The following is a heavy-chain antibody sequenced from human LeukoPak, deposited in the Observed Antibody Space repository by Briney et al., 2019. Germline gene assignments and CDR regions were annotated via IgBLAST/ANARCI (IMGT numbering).Heavy chain of an antibody. V-gene: IGHV4-4*02. J-gene: IGHJ6*04. Sequence: KPSETLSLTCAVSGGSISSSNWWSWARPPPGKGLEWIGEIYHSGSTNCNPSLKSRVTISVDKSKNQFSLKLSSVTAADTAVYYCARGKSPDYYYGMDVWGKGTTVTVSS. CDR2: IYHSGST. CDR3: ARGKSPDYYYGMDV. CDR1: GGSISSSNW.